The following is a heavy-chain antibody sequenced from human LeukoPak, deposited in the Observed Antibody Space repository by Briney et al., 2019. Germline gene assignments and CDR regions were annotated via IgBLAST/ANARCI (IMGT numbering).Heavy chain of an antibody. V-gene: IGHV3-48*03. CDR2: ISSSGSNI. Sequence: GGSLRLSCAASGFTFSSYEMNWVRQAPGKGLEWVSYISSSGSNIDYVDSVKGRFTISRDNAKNSLYLQMNSLKTEDTAVYFCATGAVCIGKCYSGQINYWGQGTLVTVSS. J-gene: IGHJ4*02. CDR3: ATGAVCIGKCYSGQINY. D-gene: IGHD2-21*01. CDR1: GFTFSSYE.